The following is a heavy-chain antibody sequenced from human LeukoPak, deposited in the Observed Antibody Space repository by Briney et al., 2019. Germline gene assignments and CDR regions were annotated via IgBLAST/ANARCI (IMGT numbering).Heavy chain of an antibody. Sequence: GGSLRLSCAASGFTFNTCGMHWVRQAPGKGPEFVAIIAYDGSIKYYANSVKGRFTISRDNSKNMVFLQMNSLRPEDTAVYFCAKDFQFGSWCPLDWDQGILVTVSS. CDR2: IAYDGSIK. V-gene: IGHV3-30*18. D-gene: IGHD6-13*01. CDR1: GFTFNTCG. J-gene: IGHJ4*02. CDR3: AKDFQFGSWCPLD.